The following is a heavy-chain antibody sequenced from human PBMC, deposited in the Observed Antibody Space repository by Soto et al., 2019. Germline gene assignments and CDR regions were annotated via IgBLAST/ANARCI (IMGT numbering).Heavy chain of an antibody. D-gene: IGHD6-25*01. CDR1: GFTFSSYG. CDR3: ASSYSSVSDYYYGMDV. Sequence: GGSLRLSCAASGFTFSSYGMHWVRQAPGKGLEWVAVIWYDGSNKYYADSVKGRFTISRDNSKNTLYLQMNSLRAEDTAVYYCASSYSSVSDYYYGMDVWGQGTTVTVSS. J-gene: IGHJ6*02. V-gene: IGHV3-33*01. CDR2: IWYDGSNK.